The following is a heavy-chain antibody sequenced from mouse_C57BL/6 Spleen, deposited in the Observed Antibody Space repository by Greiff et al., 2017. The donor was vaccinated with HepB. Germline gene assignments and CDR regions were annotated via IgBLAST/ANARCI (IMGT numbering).Heavy chain of an antibody. Sequence: QVHVKQSGAELARPGASVKLSCKASGYTFTSYGISWVKQRTGQGLEWIGEIYPRSGNTYYNEKFKGKATLTADKSSSTAYMELRSLTSEDSAVYFCASSTAQARDYFDYWGQGTTLTVSS. CDR1: GYTFTSYG. CDR2: IYPRSGNT. D-gene: IGHD3-2*02. J-gene: IGHJ2*01. CDR3: ASSTAQARDYFDY. V-gene: IGHV1-81*01.